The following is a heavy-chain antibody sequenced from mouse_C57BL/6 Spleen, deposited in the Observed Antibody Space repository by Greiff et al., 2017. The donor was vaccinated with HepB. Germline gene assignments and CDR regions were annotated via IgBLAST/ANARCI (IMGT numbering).Heavy chain of an antibody. CDR3: AAEARGGFAY. J-gene: IGHJ3*01. CDR1: GFSLTSYG. V-gene: IGHV2-2*01. CDR2: IWSGGST. Sequence: VQLQESGPGLVQPSQSLSITCTVSGFSLTSYGVHWVRQSPGKGLEWLGVIWSGGSTDYNAAFISRLSISKDNSKSQVFFKMNSLQADDTAIYYCAAEARGGFAYWGQGTLVTVSA. D-gene: IGHD3-1*01.